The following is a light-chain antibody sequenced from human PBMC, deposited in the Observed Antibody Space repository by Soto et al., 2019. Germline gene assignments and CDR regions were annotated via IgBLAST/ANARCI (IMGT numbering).Light chain of an antibody. CDR2: DDT. CDR1: VGL. Sequence: QSVLTQPASVSGSPGQSITISCTGTVGLVSWYQQHPGKVPKLIIYDDTKRPSGVSSRFSGSKSGNTASLTISGLQAEDEADYYCYSYTTTSTYVFGSGTKGTVL. CDR3: YSYTTTSTYV. J-gene: IGLJ1*01. V-gene: IGLV2-14*02.